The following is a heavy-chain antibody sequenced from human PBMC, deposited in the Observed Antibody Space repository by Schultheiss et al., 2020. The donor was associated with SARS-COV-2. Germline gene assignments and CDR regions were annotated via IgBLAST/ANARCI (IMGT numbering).Heavy chain of an antibody. CDR1: GGSINSYY. Sequence: GSLRLSCTVSGGSINSYYWSWIRQPAGKGLEWIGSIYYSGSTYYNPSLKSRVTISVDTSKNQFSLKLSSVTAADTAVYYCARFLRGYDFGYWGQGTLVTVSS. CDR2: IYYSGST. CDR3: ARFLRGYDFGY. J-gene: IGHJ4*02. V-gene: IGHV4-59*08. D-gene: IGHD5-12*01.